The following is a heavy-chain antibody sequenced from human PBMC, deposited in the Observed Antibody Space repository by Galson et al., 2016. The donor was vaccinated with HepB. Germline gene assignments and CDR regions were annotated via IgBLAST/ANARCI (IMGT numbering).Heavy chain of an antibody. D-gene: IGHD3-22*01. CDR1: GFTFNDYA. V-gene: IGHV3-23*01. CDR2: ISGSGTST. J-gene: IGHJ4*02. Sequence: SLRLSCAASGFTFNDYAMNWVRLAPGQGLEWVSAISGSGTSTYYADSVKGRFTISRDKSKNTLNLQMNSLRAEDTAVYFCAKAAGITMMTAGSYFDSWGQGTLVTVSS. CDR3: AKAAGITMMTAGSYFDS.